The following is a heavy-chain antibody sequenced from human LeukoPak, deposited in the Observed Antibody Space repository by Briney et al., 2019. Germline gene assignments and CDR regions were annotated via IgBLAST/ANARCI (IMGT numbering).Heavy chain of an antibody. CDR3: AKDPRGGYSGSWYFDY. V-gene: IGHV3-23*01. D-gene: IGHD5-12*01. CDR1: GFTFSSYV. Sequence: GGSLRLSCAASGFTFSSYVLSWVRQAPGKGLEWVSAISGTGDTIYYADSVKGRFTISRDNSKNTLYLQMNSLTAEDTAVYYCAKDPRGGYSGSWYFDYCGQGNLVTVSS. J-gene: IGHJ4*02. CDR2: ISGTGDTI.